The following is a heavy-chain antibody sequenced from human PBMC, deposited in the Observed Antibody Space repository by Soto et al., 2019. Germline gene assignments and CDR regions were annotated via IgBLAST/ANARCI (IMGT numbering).Heavy chain of an antibody. V-gene: IGHV4-59*01. Sequence: QVQLQESGPGLVKPSETLSLTCTVSGGSINAFFWSWVRQPPGKGLESIGYIFYSGSTNYNPSLKRRVTISLDTSNTQFPLNLTSVTAADTAVYYCATQTGLYYYGMDVWGQGTTVAVSS. CDR2: IFYSGST. CDR3: ATQTGLYYYGMDV. CDR1: GGSINAFF. J-gene: IGHJ6*02.